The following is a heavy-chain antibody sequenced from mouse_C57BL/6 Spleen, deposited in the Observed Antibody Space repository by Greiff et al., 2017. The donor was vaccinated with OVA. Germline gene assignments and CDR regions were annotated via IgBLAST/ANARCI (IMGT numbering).Heavy chain of an antibody. CDR3: ARWDYDGYFDV. CDR2: IYPRSGNT. J-gene: IGHJ1*03. D-gene: IGHD2-4*01. CDR1: GYTFTSYG. V-gene: IGHV1-81*01. Sequence: QVQLQQSGAELARPGASVKLSCKASGYTFTSYGISWVKQRTGQGLGWIGEIYPRSGNTYYNEKFKGKATLTADKSSSTAYMELRSLTSEDSAVYFCARWDYDGYFDVWGTGTTVTVSS.